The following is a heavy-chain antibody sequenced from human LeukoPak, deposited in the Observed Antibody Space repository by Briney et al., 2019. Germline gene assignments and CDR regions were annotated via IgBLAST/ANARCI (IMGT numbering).Heavy chain of an antibody. J-gene: IGHJ4*02. CDR1: GGSISSSSYY. CDR3: ARQTPLTYYYDSSGYEFDY. D-gene: IGHD3-22*01. V-gene: IGHV4-39*01. Sequence: PSETLSLTCTVSGGSISSSSYYWGWIRQPPGKGLEWIGSIYYSGSTYYNPSLKSRVTISVDTSKNQFSLKLSSVTAADTAVYYCARQTPLTYYYDSSGYEFDYWGQGTLSPSPQ. CDR2: IYYSGST.